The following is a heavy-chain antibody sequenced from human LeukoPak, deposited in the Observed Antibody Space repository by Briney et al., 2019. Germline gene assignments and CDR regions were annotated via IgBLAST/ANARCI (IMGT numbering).Heavy chain of an antibody. V-gene: IGHV1-2*06. J-gene: IGHJ4*02. CDR1: GYTFTGYY. Sequence: GASVKVSCKASGYTFTGYYMHWVRQAPGQGGEWSGRINPNRFCTNYAHKFQGKVTMTRDTSISTAYMELSRLRSDDTAVYYCAREITGTSDYWGQGTLVTVSS. CDR2: INPNRFCT. D-gene: IGHD1-20*01. CDR3: AREITGTSDY.